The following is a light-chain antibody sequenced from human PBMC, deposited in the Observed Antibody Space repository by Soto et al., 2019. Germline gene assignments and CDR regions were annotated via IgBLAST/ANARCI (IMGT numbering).Light chain of an antibody. V-gene: IGLV4-69*01. J-gene: IGLJ1*01. CDR1: SGHSSYA. Sequence: QLVLTQSPSASASLGASVKLTCTLSSGHSSYAIAWHQQQPEKGPRYLMKLNSDGSHSQGDVIPDRFSGSSSGAERYLTISSLQSEDEADYYCQTWGTGDVFGTGTKLTVL. CDR2: LNSDGSH. CDR3: QTWGTGDV.